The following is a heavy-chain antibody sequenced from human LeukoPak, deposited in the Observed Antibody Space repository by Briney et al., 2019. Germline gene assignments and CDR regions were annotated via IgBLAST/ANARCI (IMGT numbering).Heavy chain of an antibody. CDR3: AKSGGRGGYKGLYFDY. Sequence: ASVKVSCKASGYTFTSYGISWVRQAPGQGLEWMGWISAYNGNTNYAQKLQGRVTMTTDTSTSTAYMELRSLRSDDTAVYYCAKSGGRGGYKGLYFDYWGQGTLVTVSS. CDR2: ISAYNGNT. CDR1: GYTFTSYG. V-gene: IGHV1-18*01. J-gene: IGHJ4*02. D-gene: IGHD5-24*01.